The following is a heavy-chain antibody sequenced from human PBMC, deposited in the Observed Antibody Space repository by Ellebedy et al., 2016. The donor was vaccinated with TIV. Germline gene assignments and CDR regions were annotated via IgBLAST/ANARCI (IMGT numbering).Heavy chain of an antibody. CDR2: IYYSGST. CDR1: GGSVSSGSYY. J-gene: IGHJ4*02. V-gene: IGHV4-61*01. CDR3: ATALGNWLLDY. D-gene: IGHD1-20*01. Sequence: SETLSLTXTVSGGSVSSGSYYWSWIRQPPGKGLEWIGYIYYSGSTNYNPSLKSRVTISVDTSKNQFSLKLSSVTAADTAVYYCATALGNWLLDYWGQGTLVTVSS.